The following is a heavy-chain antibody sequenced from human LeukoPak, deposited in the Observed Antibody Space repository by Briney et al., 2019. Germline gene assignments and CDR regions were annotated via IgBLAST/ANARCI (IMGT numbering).Heavy chain of an antibody. CDR2: LNSRTDGETT. Sequence: GGSLRLSCAVSGFTFTNAWVSWARQAPGKGLEWVGRLNSRTDGETTAYAAPVKGRFIISRDDSKNTLYLQMNSLKIEGTAVYYCTTMFNVVMGDLFDYWGQGTLVTVSS. V-gene: IGHV3-15*01. CDR3: TTMFNVVMGDLFDY. J-gene: IGHJ4*02. D-gene: IGHD3-16*01. CDR1: GFTFTNAW.